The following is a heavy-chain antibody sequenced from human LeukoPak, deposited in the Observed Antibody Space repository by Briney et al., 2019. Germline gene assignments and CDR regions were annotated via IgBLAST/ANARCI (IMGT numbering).Heavy chain of an antibody. V-gene: IGHV3-21*01. CDR3: ASSRGYSYGRFDY. Sequence: GGSLRLSCAASGFTFSSYSMNWVRQAPGKGLEWVSSISSSSSYIYYADSVKGRFTTSRDNAKNSLYLQMNSLRAEDTAVYYCASSRGYSYGRFDYWGQGTLVTVSS. J-gene: IGHJ4*02. D-gene: IGHD5-18*01. CDR2: ISSSSSYI. CDR1: GFTFSSYS.